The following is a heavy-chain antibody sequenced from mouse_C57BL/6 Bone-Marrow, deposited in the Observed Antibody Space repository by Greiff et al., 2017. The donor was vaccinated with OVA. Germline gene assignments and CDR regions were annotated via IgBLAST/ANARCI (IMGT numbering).Heavy chain of an antibody. J-gene: IGHJ4*01. CDR3: ARENGYYAMDY. CDR1: GFTFSSYA. Sequence: EVQGVESGGGLVKPGGSLKLSCAASGFTFSSYAMSWVRQTPEKRLEWVATISDGGSYTYYPDNVKGRFTISRDNAKNNLYLQMSHLKSEDTAMYYCARENGYYAMDYWGQGTSVTVSS. V-gene: IGHV5-4*01. CDR2: ISDGGSYT.